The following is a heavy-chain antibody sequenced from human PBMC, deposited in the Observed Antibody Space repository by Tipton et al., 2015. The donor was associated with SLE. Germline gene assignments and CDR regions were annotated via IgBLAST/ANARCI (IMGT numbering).Heavy chain of an antibody. V-gene: IGHV1-46*01. CDR1: GYTFTSYS. Sequence: QSGAEVKMPGASVKVSCKTSGYTFTSYSMHWVRQAPGQGLEWMGVINPGGGRTTYAQEFQGRLTMSTDRSTSTVSMELRSLRSEDTALYYCARSYLRSTSIFGVVIGDNWGQGTLVTVSS. CDR3: ARSYLRSTSIFGVVIGDN. CDR2: INPGGGRT. D-gene: IGHD3-3*01. J-gene: IGHJ4*02.